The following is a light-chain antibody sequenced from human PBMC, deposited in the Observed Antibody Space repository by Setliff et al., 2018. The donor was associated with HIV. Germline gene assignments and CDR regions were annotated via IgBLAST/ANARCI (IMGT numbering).Light chain of an antibody. CDR3: QQYGNLQWT. V-gene: IGKV3-20*01. Sequence: EIVLTQSPGTLSLSPGERATLSCRTSQTIDSIYLAWYQHKPGQAPRLLIYGASSRATGIPDRFSGSGSGTDFTLTISRLEPEDFALYYCQQYGNLQWTFGQGTKVDIK. J-gene: IGKJ1*01. CDR1: QTIDSIY. CDR2: GAS.